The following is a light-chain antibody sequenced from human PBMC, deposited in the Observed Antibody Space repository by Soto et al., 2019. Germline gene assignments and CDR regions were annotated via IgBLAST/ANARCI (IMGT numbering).Light chain of an antibody. CDR3: QQRSNWPPT. V-gene: IGKV3-11*01. Sequence: EIVLTQSPATLSLSPGERATLSCRASQSVSRYLAWYQQKPGQAPRLLIYDASNRATGIPARFSGSGSGTDFALTISSLEPEDFAVYYCQQRSNWPPTFGVGTKVEIK. CDR1: QSVSRY. CDR2: DAS. J-gene: IGKJ4*01.